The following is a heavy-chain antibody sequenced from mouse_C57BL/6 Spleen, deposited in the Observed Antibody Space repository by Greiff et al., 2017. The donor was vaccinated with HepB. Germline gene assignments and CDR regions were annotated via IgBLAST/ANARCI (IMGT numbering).Heavy chain of an antibody. CDR3: ARHKSLLYYGSRGYYFDY. J-gene: IGHJ2*01. CDR2: FYPGSGSI. V-gene: IGHV1-62-2*01. Sequence: QVQLKQSGAELVKPGASVKLSCKASGYTFTEYTIHWVKQRSGQGLEWIGWFYPGSGSIKYNEKFKDKATLTADKSSSTVYMELSRLTSEDSAVYFCARHKSLLYYGSRGYYFDYWGQGTTLTVSS. CDR1: GYTFTEYT. D-gene: IGHD1-1*01.